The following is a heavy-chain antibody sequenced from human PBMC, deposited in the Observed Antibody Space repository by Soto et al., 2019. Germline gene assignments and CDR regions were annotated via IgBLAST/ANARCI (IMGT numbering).Heavy chain of an antibody. CDR3: AKDVWQQLVLNYGMDV. Sequence: QVQLVESGGGVIQPGTSLSLSCGSSGFTFRSFGMYWVRQAPGKGLEWVAVVSYDGNHKYYADSVKGRFTVSRDNAKNMLYLQMNSLRGEDTAVYYCAKDVWQQLVLNYGMDVWGQGTTVTVSS. V-gene: IGHV3-30*18. CDR1: GFTFRSFG. J-gene: IGHJ6*02. CDR2: VSYDGNHK. D-gene: IGHD6-13*01.